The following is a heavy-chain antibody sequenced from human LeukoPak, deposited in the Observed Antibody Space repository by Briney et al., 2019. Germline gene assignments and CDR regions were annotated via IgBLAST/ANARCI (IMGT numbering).Heavy chain of an antibody. Sequence: PSQTLSLTCTVSGGSISSGSYYWSWIRQPAGKGLEWVGRIYTSGSTNYNPSLKSRVTISVDTSKNQFSLKLTSVTAADTAVYYCARGGYCGGDCYFYYWGQGTLVTVSS. CDR2: IYTSGST. J-gene: IGHJ4*02. CDR1: GGSISSGSYY. V-gene: IGHV4-61*02. CDR3: ARGGYCGGDCYFYY. D-gene: IGHD2-21*02.